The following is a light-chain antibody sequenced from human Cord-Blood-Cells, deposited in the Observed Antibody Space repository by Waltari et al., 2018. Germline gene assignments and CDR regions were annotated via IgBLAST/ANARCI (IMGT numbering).Light chain of an antibody. CDR1: QSLVHSDGNTY. V-gene: IGKV2-30*02. CDR3: MQGTHWPPT. J-gene: IGKJ1*01. Sequence: VVMTQSPLSLPVTLGPPASISCRSSQSLVHSDGNTYLNWFQQRPGQSPRRLIYKVSNRDSGVPDRFSGSGSGTDFTLKISRVEAEDVGVYYCMQGTHWPPTFGQGTKVEIK. CDR2: KVS.